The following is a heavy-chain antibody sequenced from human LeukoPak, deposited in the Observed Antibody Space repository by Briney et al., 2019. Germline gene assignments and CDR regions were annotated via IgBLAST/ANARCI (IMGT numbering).Heavy chain of an antibody. D-gene: IGHD6-19*01. CDR2: INEDGSNK. CDR3: TRVIVAVPGYFDYFDF. Sequence: GGSLRLSCTASGFIFSNHYMRWLRQAPGKGLEWVANINEDGSNKWHLGSVKGRFTVSRDNARNSLYLQMNRLRVEDTAVYYCTRVIVAVPGYFDYFDFWGQGVLVTVSS. CDR1: GFIFSNHY. J-gene: IGHJ4*02. V-gene: IGHV3-7*01.